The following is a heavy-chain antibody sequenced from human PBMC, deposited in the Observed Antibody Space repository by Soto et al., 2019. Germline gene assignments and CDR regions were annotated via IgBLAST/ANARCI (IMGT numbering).Heavy chain of an antibody. CDR3: ARPGRNFWSGRYYFDY. V-gene: IGHV3-30*03. CDR1: VFAFSSYG. CDR2: ISYDGSNI. J-gene: IGHJ4*02. D-gene: IGHD3-3*01. Sequence: QVQLVESGGGVVQPGRSLRLSCAASVFAFSSYGMHWVRQAPGRGLGWVAVISYDGSNIYYADSVKGRFTISRDNSKNTLFLQMNSLRAEDTAVYYCARPGRNFWSGRYYFDYWGQGTLVTVSS.